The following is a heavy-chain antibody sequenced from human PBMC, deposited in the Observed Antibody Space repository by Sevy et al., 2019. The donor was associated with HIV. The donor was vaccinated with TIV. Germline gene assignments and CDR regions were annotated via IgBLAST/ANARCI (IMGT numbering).Heavy chain of an antibody. D-gene: IGHD3-10*01. V-gene: IGHV1-8*01. CDR1: GYTFTSYD. CDR2: MNPNSGNT. CDR3: AGGRGSGSYYDGYYYYGMDV. J-gene: IGHJ6*02. Sequence: ASVKVSCKASGYTFTSYDINWVRQATGQGLEWMGWMNPNSGNTGYAQKFQGRVTMTRNTSISTAYMELSSLRSEDTAVYYCAGGRGSGSYYDGYYYYGMDVWGQGTTVTVSS.